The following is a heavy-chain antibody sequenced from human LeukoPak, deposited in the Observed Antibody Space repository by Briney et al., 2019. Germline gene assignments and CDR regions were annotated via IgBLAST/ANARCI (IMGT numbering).Heavy chain of an antibody. D-gene: IGHD3-10*01. CDR1: GGSISSYY. CDR2: IYYSGST. J-gene: IGHJ5*02. V-gene: IGHV4-59*01. CDR3: AREFITMVRGDIHRWFDP. Sequence: SETLSLTCTVSGGSISSYYWSWIRQPPGKGLEWIGYIYYSGSTNYNPSLKSRVTISVDTSKNQFSLKLSSVTAADTAVYYCAREFITMVRGDIHRWFDPWGQGTLVTVSS.